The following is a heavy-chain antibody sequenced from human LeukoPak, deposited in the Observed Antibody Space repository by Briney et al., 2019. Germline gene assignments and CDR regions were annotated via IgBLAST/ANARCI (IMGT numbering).Heavy chain of an antibody. CDR1: GGSISSYY. CDR3: ARKGFYYCSGTPFYYYYMDV. V-gene: IGHV4-4*07. J-gene: IGHJ6*03. CDR2: IYTSGST. Sequence: PSETLSLTCTVSGGSISSYYWSWIRQPAGKGLEWIGRIYTSGSTNYNPSPKSRVTMSVDTSKNQFSLKLSSVTAADTAVYYCARKGFYYCSGTPFYYYYMDVWGKGTTVTVSS. D-gene: IGHD3-10*01.